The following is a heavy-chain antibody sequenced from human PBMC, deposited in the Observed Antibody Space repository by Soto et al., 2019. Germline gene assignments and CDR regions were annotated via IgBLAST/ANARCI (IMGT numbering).Heavy chain of an antibody. V-gene: IGHV3-66*01. CDR2: IYSGGST. CDR1: GFTVSSNY. J-gene: IGHJ3*02. CDR3: ARDGYYYDGYDAFDI. D-gene: IGHD3-22*01. Sequence: GGSLRLSCAASGFTVSSNYMSWVRQAPGKGLEWVSVIYSGGSTYYADSVKGRFTISRDNSKNTLYLQMNSLRAEDTAVYYCARDGYYYDGYDAFDIWGQGTMVTVSS.